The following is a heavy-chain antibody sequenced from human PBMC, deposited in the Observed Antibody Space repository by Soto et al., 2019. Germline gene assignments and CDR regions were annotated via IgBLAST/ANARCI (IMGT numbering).Heavy chain of an antibody. CDR3: ARNVAAAGGYYYYYMDV. CDR1: GYSFTSYW. Sequence: PGESLKISCKGSGYSFTSYWIGWVRQMPGKGLEWMGIIYPGDSDTRYSPSFQGQVTISADKSISTAYLQWSSLKASDTAMYYCARNVAAAGGYYYYYMDVWGKGTTVTVSS. J-gene: IGHJ6*03. V-gene: IGHV5-51*01. D-gene: IGHD6-13*01. CDR2: IYPGDSDT.